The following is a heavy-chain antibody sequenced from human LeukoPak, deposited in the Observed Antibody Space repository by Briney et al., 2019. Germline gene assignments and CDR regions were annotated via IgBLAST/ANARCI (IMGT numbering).Heavy chain of an antibody. J-gene: IGHJ3*02. CDR2: ISGSGGST. D-gene: IGHD3-22*01. Sequence: PGGSLRLSCAASGFTFSSYGMSWVRQAPGKGLEWVSAISGSGGSTYYADSVKGRFTISRDNSKNTLYLQMNSLRAEDTAVYYCAKEPFWDYYDSSGYWPGAFDIWGQGTMVTVSS. CDR1: GFTFSSYG. V-gene: IGHV3-23*01. CDR3: AKEPFWDYYDSSGYWPGAFDI.